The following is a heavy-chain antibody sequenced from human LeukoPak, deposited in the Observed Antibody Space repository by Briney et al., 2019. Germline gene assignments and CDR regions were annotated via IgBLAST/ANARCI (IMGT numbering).Heavy chain of an antibody. CDR2: IYYSGST. V-gene: IGHV4-39*01. D-gene: IGHD3-10*01. Sequence: SETLSLTCTVSGGSISSSSYYWGWIRQPPGKGLEWIGSIYYSGSTYYNPSLKSRVTIPVDTSKNQFSLKLSSVTAADTAVYYCATFLWFGELYGYWGQGTLVTVSS. CDR3: ATFLWFGELYGY. J-gene: IGHJ4*02. CDR1: GGSISSSSYY.